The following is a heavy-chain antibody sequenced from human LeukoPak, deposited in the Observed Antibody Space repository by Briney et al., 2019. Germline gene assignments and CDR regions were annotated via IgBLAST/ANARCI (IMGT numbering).Heavy chain of an antibody. J-gene: IGHJ6*03. D-gene: IGHD6-19*01. CDR1: CGSIISYY. V-gene: IGHV4-4*07. Sequence: SETLSPTCTVSCGSIISYYWSWIRQPAGKGLEWIGRIYTSGSTNYNPSLKSRVTMSVDTSKNQFALKLSSVTAANTGVYDTAGGSIAVAGTDPYYYYYMDVWGKGTTVTVSS. CDR2: IYTSGST. CDR3: AGGSIAVAGTDPYYYYYMDV.